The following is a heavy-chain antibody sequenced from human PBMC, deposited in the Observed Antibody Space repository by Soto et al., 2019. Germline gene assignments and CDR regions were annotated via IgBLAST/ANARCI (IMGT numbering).Heavy chain of an antibody. CDR1: GFSLSNAKMG. J-gene: IGHJ6*03. Sequence: QVTLKESGPVLVKPTETLTLTCTVSGFSLSNAKMGVSWIRQPPGRAPEWLAHIFSNDEKSYSTSLKNSLTTSQDTPKWHVVPTMTNSDPLETSTSHCAPILWSLVFPEALAVWCKGTTVTV. D-gene: IGHD2-21*01. V-gene: IGHV2-26*01. CDR2: IFSNDEK. CDR3: APILWSLVFPEALAV.